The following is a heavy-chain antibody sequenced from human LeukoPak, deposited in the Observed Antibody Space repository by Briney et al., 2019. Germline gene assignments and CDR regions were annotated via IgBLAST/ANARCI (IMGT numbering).Heavy chain of an antibody. CDR3: AHSGSYYGVYFEY. Sequence: GVSLRLSCAASGFTFSNYSMSWVRHAPGKGLEWVSAISGSGGSTYYADSVKGRFTISRDNYKNTLYLQMNSLRAEDTAVYYCAHSGSYYGVYFEYWGQGTLVTVSS. V-gene: IGHV3-23*01. J-gene: IGHJ4*02. CDR2: ISGSGGST. D-gene: IGHD1-26*01. CDR1: GFTFSNYS.